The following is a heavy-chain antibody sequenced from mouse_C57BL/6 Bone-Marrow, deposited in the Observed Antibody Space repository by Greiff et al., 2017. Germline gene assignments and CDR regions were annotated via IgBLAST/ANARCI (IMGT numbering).Heavy chain of an antibody. V-gene: IGHV5-4*01. J-gene: IGHJ3*01. CDR2: ISDGGSYT. Sequence: EVLLVESGRGLVKPGGSLKLSCAASGFTFSSYAMSWVRQTPEKRLEWVATISDGGSYTYYPDNVKGRFTISRDNAKNNLYLQMSHLKSEDTAMYYCAGGPYDYDGRVLAYWGQGTLVTVSA. CDR3: AGGPYDYDGRVLAY. CDR1: GFTFSSYA. D-gene: IGHD2-4*01.